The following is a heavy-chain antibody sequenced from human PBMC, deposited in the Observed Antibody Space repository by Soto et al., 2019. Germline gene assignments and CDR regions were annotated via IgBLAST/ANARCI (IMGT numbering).Heavy chain of an antibody. D-gene: IGHD2-15*01. CDR1: GYTFTSYD. CDR3: AGGGGSGGQSYHVDD. CDR2: MNPNSGNT. Sequence: QVQLVQSGAEVKKPGASVKVSCKASGYTFTSYDINWVRQATGQGLEWMGWMNPNSGNTGYAQKFQGGVTMTRNTSISTDDMEGSSLRSEETAVYYCAGGGGSGGQSYHVDDWGQGTLVTVSS. V-gene: IGHV1-8*01. J-gene: IGHJ4*02.